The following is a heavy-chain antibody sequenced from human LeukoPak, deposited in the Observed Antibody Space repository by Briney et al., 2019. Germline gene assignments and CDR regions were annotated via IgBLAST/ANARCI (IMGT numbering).Heavy chain of an antibody. J-gene: IGHJ3*02. D-gene: IGHD4-17*01. V-gene: IGHV3-66*01. CDR2: IYSGGST. CDR3: ARDNSVTTARVRRMMGAFDI. CDR1: GFTVSSNY. Sequence: GGSLRLSCAASGFTVSSNYMSWVRQAPEKWLEWVSVIYSGGSTYYADSVKGRFSISRDNSKNTLYLQMNSLRAEDTAVYYCARDNSVTTARVRRMMGAFDIWGQGTMVTVSS.